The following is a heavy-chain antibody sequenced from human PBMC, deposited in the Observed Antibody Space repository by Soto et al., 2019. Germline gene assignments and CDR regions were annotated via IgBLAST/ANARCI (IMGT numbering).Heavy chain of an antibody. V-gene: IGHV3-7*01. CDR2: IKQDGSGK. CDR1: GFTFSRYW. J-gene: IGHJ6*03. Sequence: GGSLRLSCAASGFTFSRYWMSWVRQAPGKGLEWVANIKQDGSGKYYVDSVRGRFIISRDNAKNSLYLQMNSLRAEDTAVYYCARHLRYYYYMDVWGKGTTVTVS. CDR3: ARHLRYYYYMDV.